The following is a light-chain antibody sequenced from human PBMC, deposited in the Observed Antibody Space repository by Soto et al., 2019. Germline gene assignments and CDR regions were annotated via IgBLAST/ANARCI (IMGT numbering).Light chain of an antibody. Sequence: QSALTQPASVSGSPGQSITISCTGTSSDVGGYNYVSWYQQHPGKAPKLMIYDVSNRPSGVSNRFSGSKSGNTASLTISGLKAEDEADYYCSSYTSSRTRVFGTGTKVTVL. CDR2: DVS. J-gene: IGLJ1*01. CDR3: SSYTSSRTRV. V-gene: IGLV2-14*01. CDR1: SSDVGGYNY.